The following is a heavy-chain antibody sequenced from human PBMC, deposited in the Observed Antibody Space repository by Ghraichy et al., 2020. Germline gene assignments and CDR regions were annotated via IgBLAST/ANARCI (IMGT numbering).Heavy chain of an antibody. CDR1: GGSFSGYY. V-gene: IGHV4-34*01. D-gene: IGHD3-9*01. CDR2: INHSGST. CDR3: ARGAKVSYYDKRGWFDP. Sequence: SQTLSLTCAVYGGSFSGYYWSWIRQPPGKGLEWIGEINHSGSTNYNPSLKSRVTISVDTSKNQFSLKLSSVTAADTAVYYCARGAKVSYYDKRGWFDPWGQGTLVTVSS. J-gene: IGHJ5*02.